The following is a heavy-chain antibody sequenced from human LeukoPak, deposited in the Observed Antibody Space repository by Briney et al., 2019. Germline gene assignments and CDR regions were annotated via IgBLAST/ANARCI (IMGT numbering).Heavy chain of an antibody. CDR1: GGAFNNSA. D-gene: IGHD4-17*01. J-gene: IGHJ5*02. CDR2: IMPLFGTA. V-gene: IGHV1-69*05. CDR3: ARDVHGDYGSGWFDP. Sequence: SVKVSCKTSGGAFNNSAISWVRQAPGQGLEWLGGIMPLFGTAGYAQKFQGRVTITKNESTRTVYLELTSLTSDDTAVYYCARDVHGDYGSGWFDPWGQGTLVSVSS.